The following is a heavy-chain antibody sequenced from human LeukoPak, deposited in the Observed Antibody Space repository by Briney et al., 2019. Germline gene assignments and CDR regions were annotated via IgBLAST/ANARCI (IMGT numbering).Heavy chain of an antibody. CDR2: IKTDGSAK. Sequence: VGALRLSCVASGFSFSDYWMSWVRQAPGKGLEWVASIKTDGSAKYCVDSLKGRFTISRDNAKNSLYLQMNNLRAEDTAVYYCARDPESQKGRDGLDYWGQGSLVTVAS. J-gene: IGHJ4*02. CDR3: ARDPESQKGRDGLDY. D-gene: IGHD1-14*01. V-gene: IGHV3-7*01. CDR1: GFSFSDYW.